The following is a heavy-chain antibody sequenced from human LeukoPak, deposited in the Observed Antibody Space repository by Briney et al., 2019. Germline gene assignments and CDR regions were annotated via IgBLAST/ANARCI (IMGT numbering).Heavy chain of an antibody. CDR1: GFTFSSYG. V-gene: IGHV3-30*18. CDR3: AKHSVAYCGGDCYSFDY. D-gene: IGHD2-21*01. J-gene: IGHJ4*02. CDR2: ISHDGSNK. Sequence: PGGSLRLSCAASGFTFSSYGMHWVRQAPGKGLEWVAFISHDGSNKYYADSVKGRFTISRDNSKNTLYLQMNSLRAEDTAVYYCAKHSVAYCGGDCYSFDYWGQGTLVTVSS.